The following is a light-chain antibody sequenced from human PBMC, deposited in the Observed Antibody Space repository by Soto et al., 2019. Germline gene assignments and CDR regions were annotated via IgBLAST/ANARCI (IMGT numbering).Light chain of an antibody. CDR1: QSVNSN. V-gene: IGKV3-15*01. CDR3: QQYNDWPYT. J-gene: IGKJ2*01. Sequence: EIAVTQFPATLSVSPGERATLSCRASQSVNSNFAWLQQKPGQAPRLLIYGASTRATGIPARFSGSGSGTEFTLTISSLQSEDVAVYYCQQYNDWPYTLGQGTKLEIK. CDR2: GAS.